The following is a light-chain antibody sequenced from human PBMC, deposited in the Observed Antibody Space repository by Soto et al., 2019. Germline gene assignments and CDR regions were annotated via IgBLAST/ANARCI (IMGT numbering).Light chain of an antibody. J-gene: IGKJ3*01. CDR1: QSISSY. CDR2: AAS. V-gene: IGKV1-39*01. Sequence: DIQMTQSPSSLSASVGDRVTITCRASQSISSYLNWYQQKPGKAPKLLIYAASSLQSGVPSRFSGSGSGTDFTLTISSLQPEDFATYYCQQSYNTLFTFGPGTKVDI. CDR3: QQSYNTLFT.